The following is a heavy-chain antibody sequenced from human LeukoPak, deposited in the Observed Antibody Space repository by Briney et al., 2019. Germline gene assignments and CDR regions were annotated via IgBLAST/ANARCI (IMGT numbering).Heavy chain of an antibody. V-gene: IGHV3-7*03. D-gene: IGHD3-16*01. CDR2: INHNGNVN. J-gene: IGHJ6*02. CDR1: GFTFSRYW. CDR3: ARGGGLDV. Sequence: GGSLRLSCVGSGFTFSRYWLNWVRQAPGKGLEWVASINHNGNVNYYVDSVKGRFTISRDNAKNSLYLQMSNLRAEDTAVYFCARGGGLDVWGQGATVTVSS.